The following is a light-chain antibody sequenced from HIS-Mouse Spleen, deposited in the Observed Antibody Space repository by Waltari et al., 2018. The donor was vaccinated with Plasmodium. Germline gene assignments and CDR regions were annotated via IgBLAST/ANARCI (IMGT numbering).Light chain of an antibody. Sequence: QSALTQPPSASGSPGQSVTISCTGTSSDVGGYNYVSWYQQHPGKAPNLMIYEVSKRPSGGPDRFSGSKSGNTASLTVSGLQAEDEADYYCSSYAGSSVFGTGTKVTVL. V-gene: IGLV2-8*01. CDR2: EVS. J-gene: IGLJ1*01. CDR1: SSDVGGYNY. CDR3: SSYAGSSV.